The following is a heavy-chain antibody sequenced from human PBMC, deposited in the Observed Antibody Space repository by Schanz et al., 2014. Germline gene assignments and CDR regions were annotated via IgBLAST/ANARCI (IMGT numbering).Heavy chain of an antibody. V-gene: IGHV3-11*04. CDR3: ARGGSGSHYRLDY. CDR2: ISGSSRTI. Sequence: VQLLESGGGLVKPGGSLRLSCTASGFPFSDYFMAWIRQPPGRGLEWVSYISGSSRTIYYADSMKGRFTVSRDNAENALYLQMNSLRAEDTGLYFCARGGSGSHYRLDYWGQGTLVTVSS. J-gene: IGHJ4*02. D-gene: IGHD1-26*01. CDR1: GFPFSDYF.